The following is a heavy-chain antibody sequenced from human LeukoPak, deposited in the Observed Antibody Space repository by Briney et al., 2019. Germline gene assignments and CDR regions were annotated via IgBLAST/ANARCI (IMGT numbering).Heavy chain of an antibody. J-gene: IGHJ6*02. D-gene: IGHD6-13*01. Sequence: GGSLRLSCVASGFTFSRYGMHWVRQAPGKGLEWVAVILLDGSKEFYTDSVMGRFTISRDNSKNMLYLQMNSLRAEDTAVYYCAKDRRYSSSWSGYYYYGMDVWGQGTTVTVSS. CDR2: ILLDGSKE. CDR3: AKDRRYSSSWSGYYYYGMDV. V-gene: IGHV3-33*06. CDR1: GFTFSRYG.